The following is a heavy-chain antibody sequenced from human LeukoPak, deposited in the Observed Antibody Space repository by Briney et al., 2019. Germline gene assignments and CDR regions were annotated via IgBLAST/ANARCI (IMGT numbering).Heavy chain of an antibody. CDR2: ISSSGSTI. V-gene: IGHV3-48*03. CDR3: ARDGVGADGIDY. Sequence: PGGSLRLSCAASGFTFSSYEMNWVRQAPGKGREWLSYISSSGSTIYYADSVKGRFTVSRDNAKNSLYLQMNSLRAEDTAVYYCARDGVGADGIDYWGQGTLVTVSS. CDR1: GFTFSSYE. D-gene: IGHD1-26*01. J-gene: IGHJ4*02.